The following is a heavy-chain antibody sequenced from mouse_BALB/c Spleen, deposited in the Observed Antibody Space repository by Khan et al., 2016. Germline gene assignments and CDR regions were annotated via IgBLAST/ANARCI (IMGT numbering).Heavy chain of an antibody. CDR2: INPTSGYT. D-gene: IGHD2-10*01. CDR1: GYTFTSYT. CDR3: ARSGGMGGTYLFDY. V-gene: IGHV1-4*01. Sequence: QVQLKESGAELARPGASVRMSCKASGYTFTSYTIHWVKQRPGQGLEWIGYINPTSGYTNYNQKFKDKATLTADKSSSTAYMQLSSLTSEDSAVSYCARSGGMGGTYLFDYWGQGTTLTVSS. J-gene: IGHJ2*01.